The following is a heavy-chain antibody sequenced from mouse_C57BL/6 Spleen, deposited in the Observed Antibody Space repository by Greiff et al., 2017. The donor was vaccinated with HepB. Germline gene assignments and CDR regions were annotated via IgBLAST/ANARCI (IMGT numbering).Heavy chain of an antibody. CDR1: GYTFTSYW. CDR2: IHPNSGST. V-gene: IGHV1-64*01. CDR3: ARDDYDPFAY. Sequence: QVQLQQSGAELVKPGASVKLSCKASGYTFTSYWMHWVKQRPGQGLEWIGMIHPNSGSTNYNEKFKSKATLTVDISSSTAYMQLSSLTSEDSAVYYCARDDYDPFAYWGQGTLVTVSA. D-gene: IGHD2-4*01. J-gene: IGHJ3*01.